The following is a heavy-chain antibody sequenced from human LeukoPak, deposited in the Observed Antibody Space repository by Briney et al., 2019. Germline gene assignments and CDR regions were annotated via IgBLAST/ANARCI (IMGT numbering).Heavy chain of an antibody. V-gene: IGHV4-30-2*05. CDR1: GGSISSGGYS. J-gene: IGHJ4*02. D-gene: IGHD6-13*01. CDR3: ARAGQQQLVDY. Sequence: SQTLSLTCAVSGGSISSGGYSWSWIRQPPGKGLEWIGYIYYSGSTYYNPSLKSRVTISVDTSKNQFSLKLSSVTAADTAVYYCARAGQQQLVDYWGQGTLVTVSS. CDR2: IYYSGST.